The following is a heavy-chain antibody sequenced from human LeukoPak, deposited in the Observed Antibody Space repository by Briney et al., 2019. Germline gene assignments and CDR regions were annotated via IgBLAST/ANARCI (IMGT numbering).Heavy chain of an antibody. CDR3: ARVNIVPRSIQG. D-gene: IGHD6-6*01. J-gene: IGHJ4*02. V-gene: IGHV4-31*03. CDR1: GGSISSGDYY. Sequence: SETLSLTCTVSGGSISSGDYYWSWIRQHPGKGLEWIGHIYYSGGASSNPSLKSRVTISVATSKNQFSLKLSSVTAADSAVYYCARVNIVPRSIQGWGQGTLVTVSS. CDR2: IYYSGGA.